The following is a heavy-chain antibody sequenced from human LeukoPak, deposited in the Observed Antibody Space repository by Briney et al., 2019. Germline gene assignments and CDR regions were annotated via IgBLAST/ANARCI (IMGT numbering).Heavy chain of an antibody. V-gene: IGHV3-11*01. J-gene: IGHJ4*02. CDR1: GFTFSDYY. Sequence: GGSLRLSCVVSGFTFSDYYMTWIRQAPGKGLEWVSYISTSGSTIYYADSVKGRFTISRVNAKNSLYLQMNSLRAEDTAMYYCARVRADWNWGFDYWGQGTLVTVSS. D-gene: IGHD1-7*01. CDR2: ISTSGSTI. CDR3: ARVRADWNWGFDY.